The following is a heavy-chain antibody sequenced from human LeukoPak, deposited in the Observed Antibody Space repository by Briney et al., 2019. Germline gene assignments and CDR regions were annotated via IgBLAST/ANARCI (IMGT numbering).Heavy chain of an antibody. CDR1: GGSISSYY. V-gene: IGHV4-4*07. Sequence: SETLSLTCTVSGGSISSYYWSWTRQPAGKGLEWIGRIYTSGSTNYNPSLKSRVTMSVDTSKNQFSLKLSSVTAADTAVYYCARDGDIVVVPAAISGMYYYYGMDVWGQGTTVTVSS. J-gene: IGHJ6*02. CDR3: ARDGDIVVVPAAISGMYYYYGMDV. CDR2: IYTSGST. D-gene: IGHD2-2*02.